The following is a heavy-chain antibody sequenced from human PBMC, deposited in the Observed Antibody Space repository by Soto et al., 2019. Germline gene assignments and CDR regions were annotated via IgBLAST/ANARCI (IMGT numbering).Heavy chain of an antibody. D-gene: IGHD2-2*01. Sequence: QVQLQESGPGLVKPSQTLSLTCTVSGGSISSGGYYWSWIRQHPGKGLEWIGYIHYSGSTYYNPSLKSRVTISVDTSKNQFSLKLSSVTAADTAVYYCARGVYCSSTSCYSPHDAFDIWGQGTMVTVSS. CDR1: GGSISSGGYY. V-gene: IGHV4-31*03. J-gene: IGHJ3*02. CDR3: ARGVYCSSTSCYSPHDAFDI. CDR2: IHYSGST.